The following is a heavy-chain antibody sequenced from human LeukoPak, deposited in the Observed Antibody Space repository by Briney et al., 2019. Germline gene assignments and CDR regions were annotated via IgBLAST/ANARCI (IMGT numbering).Heavy chain of an antibody. CDR1: GFTFSSYG. Sequence: GTSLRLSCAGSGFTFSSYGMHWVRQAPGMGLEWVAVISYGGSNKYYADSVMGRFTISRDNSKNTLDLQMNSLRADDTAVYFCAKDGPHYYGSGSYYNSYYGMDVWGQGTTVIVSS. D-gene: IGHD3-10*01. V-gene: IGHV3-30*18. J-gene: IGHJ6*02. CDR3: AKDGPHYYGSGSYYNSYYGMDV. CDR2: ISYGGSNK.